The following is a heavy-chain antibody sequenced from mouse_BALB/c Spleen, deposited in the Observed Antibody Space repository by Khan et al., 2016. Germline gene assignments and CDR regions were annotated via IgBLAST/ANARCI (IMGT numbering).Heavy chain of an antibody. Sequence: EVQLQESGPGLVKPSQSLSLTCTVTGYSITSDYAWNWIRQFPGNKLEWMGYISYSGSTSYNPSLKSRISITRDTSKNQFFLQLNSVTTEDTATYFSATTVGAPRFAYWGQGTLVTVSA. CDR2: ISYSGST. CDR3: ATTVGAPRFAY. D-gene: IGHD1-1*01. V-gene: IGHV3-2*02. CDR1: GYSITSDYA. J-gene: IGHJ3*01.